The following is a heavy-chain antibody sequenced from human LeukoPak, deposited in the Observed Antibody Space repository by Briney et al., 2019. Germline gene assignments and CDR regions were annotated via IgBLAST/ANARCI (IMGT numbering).Heavy chain of an antibody. V-gene: IGHV3-48*01. CDR3: TTGPRGLDTGY. J-gene: IGHJ4*02. CDR1: GFTFSSYS. D-gene: IGHD5-18*01. CDR2: ISSSSSTI. Sequence: GGSLRLSCAASGFTFSSYSMNWVRQAPGKGLEWVSYISSSSSTIYYADSVKGRFTISRDNAKNSLYLQMNSLRAEDTAVYYCTTGPRGLDTGYWGQGTLVTVSS.